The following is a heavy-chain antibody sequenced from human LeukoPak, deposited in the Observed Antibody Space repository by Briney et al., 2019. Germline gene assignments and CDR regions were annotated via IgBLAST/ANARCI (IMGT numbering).Heavy chain of an antibody. J-gene: IGHJ4*02. CDR3: ARGWLAETTVVTPYNY. V-gene: IGHV1-69*13. D-gene: IGHD4-23*01. CDR1: GGTFSRYA. Sequence: ASVKVSCKASGGTFSRYAINWVRQAPGQGLEWMGGIIPIFGTANYAQKFQGRVTITADESTSTAYMELNSLRPEDTAVYYCARGWLAETTVVTPYNYWGQGTLVTVSS. CDR2: IIPIFGTA.